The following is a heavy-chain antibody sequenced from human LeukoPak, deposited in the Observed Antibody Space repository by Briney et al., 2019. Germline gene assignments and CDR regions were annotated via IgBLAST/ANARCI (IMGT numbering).Heavy chain of an antibody. Sequence: SETLSLTCTVSGGSISSSSYYWGWIRQPPGKGLEWIGSIYYSGSTYYNPSLKCRVTISVDTSKNQFSLKLSSVTAADTAVYYCARDYCSGGSCIGYWGQGTLVTVSS. CDR2: IYYSGST. CDR3: ARDYCSGGSCIGY. D-gene: IGHD2-15*01. V-gene: IGHV4-39*02. CDR1: GGSISSSSYY. J-gene: IGHJ4*02.